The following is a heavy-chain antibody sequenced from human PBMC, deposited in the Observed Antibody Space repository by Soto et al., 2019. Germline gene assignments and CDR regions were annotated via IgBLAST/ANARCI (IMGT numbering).Heavy chain of an antibody. CDR1: GYTFTDYF. V-gene: IGHV1-2*02. Sequence: ASVKVSCKASGYTFTDYFIHWVRQAPGQGFEWMGWINPNSRGTNYAQKFQGRATMTRDTSNSTAYMELRGLTSDDTAVYYCARVTLKAGNWFDPWGQGTLVTV. CDR3: ARVTLKAGNWFDP. J-gene: IGHJ5*02. CDR2: INPNSRGT.